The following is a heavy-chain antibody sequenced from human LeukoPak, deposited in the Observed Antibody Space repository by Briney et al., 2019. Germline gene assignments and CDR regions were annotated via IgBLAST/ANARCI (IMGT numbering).Heavy chain of an antibody. CDR1: GGSIISSNYH. J-gene: IGHJ1*01. V-gene: IGHV4-39*01. D-gene: IGHD6-13*01. CDR3: ARGTRYSKEYFQH. CDR2: ISYSGNT. Sequence: SETLSLTCTVSGGSIISSNYHWGWVRQPPGKGLEWIGTISYSGNTDYNPSLRSRVTISVDTSNNQFSLRLGSVTAADTAVYYCARGTRYSKEYFQHWGQGTLVTVSS.